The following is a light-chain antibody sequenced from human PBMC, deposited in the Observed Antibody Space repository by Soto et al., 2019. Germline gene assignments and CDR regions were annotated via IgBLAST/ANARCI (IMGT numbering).Light chain of an antibody. CDR3: TSSTSSRTVV. V-gene: IGLV2-14*01. J-gene: IGLJ2*01. Sequence: QSALTQPASVSGSPGQSITISCTGTSSDVGGYNYVSWYQQHPGKAPQLMIYDVSNRPSGVSNRFSGSKSGNTASLTISGLPAEDEADYYCTSSTSSRTVVFGAGTKLTVL. CDR2: DVS. CDR1: SSDVGGYNY.